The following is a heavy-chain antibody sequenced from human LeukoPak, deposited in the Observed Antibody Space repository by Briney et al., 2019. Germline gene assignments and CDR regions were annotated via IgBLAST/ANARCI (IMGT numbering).Heavy chain of an antibody. CDR2: IRYDGSNK. D-gene: IGHD3-22*01. CDR1: GFTFSSYG. CDR3: AKDSPYYYDSSGHGGGY. Sequence: GGSLRLSCAASGFTFSSYGMRWVRQTPGKGLEWVAFIRYDGSNKYYADSVKGRFTISRDNSKNTLYLQMNSLRAEDTAVYYCAKDSPYYYDSSGHGGGYWGQGTLVTVSS. J-gene: IGHJ4*02. V-gene: IGHV3-30*02.